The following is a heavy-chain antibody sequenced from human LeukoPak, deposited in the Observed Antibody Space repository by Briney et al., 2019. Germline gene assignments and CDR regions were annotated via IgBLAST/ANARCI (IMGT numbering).Heavy chain of an antibody. J-gene: IGHJ3*02. D-gene: IGHD3-22*01. CDR3: ASDYYDSSGYYWDDAFDI. V-gene: IGHV4-4*07. Sequence: SETLSLTCTVSGGSISSYYWSWIRQPAGKGLEWIGRIYTSGSTNYNPSLKSRVTISVDTSKNQFSLKLSSVTAADTAVYYCASDYYDSSGYYWDDAFDIWGQGTMVTVSS. CDR2: IYTSGST. CDR1: GGSISSYY.